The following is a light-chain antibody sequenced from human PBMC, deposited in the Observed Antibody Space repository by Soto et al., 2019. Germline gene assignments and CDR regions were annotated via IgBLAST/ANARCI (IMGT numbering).Light chain of an antibody. J-gene: IGKJ2*01. CDR1: QSINTY. V-gene: IGKV1-39*01. CDR3: QQTASTPYT. CDR2: AAS. Sequence: DTQMTQSPSSLSASVGDRVTITCRASQSINTYLNWYQQKPGEAPNLLLYAASSLQSGVPPRFSGSGSETHFTLTINRLQPEDFATYYCQQTASTPYTFVQGT.